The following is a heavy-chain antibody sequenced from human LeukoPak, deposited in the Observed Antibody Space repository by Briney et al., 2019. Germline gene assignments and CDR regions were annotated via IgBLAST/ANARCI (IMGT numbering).Heavy chain of an antibody. V-gene: IGHV3-21*01. J-gene: IGHJ4*02. CDR3: ARTGSYPNTYDY. CDR2: ISSSSYI. Sequence: GGSLRLSCAASGFTFSSYSMNWVRQAPGKGLEWVSSISSSSYIYYADSVRGRFTISRDNAKNSLYLQMNSLRAEDTAVYYCARTGSYPNTYDYWGQGTLVTVSS. CDR1: GFTFSSYS. D-gene: IGHD1-26*01.